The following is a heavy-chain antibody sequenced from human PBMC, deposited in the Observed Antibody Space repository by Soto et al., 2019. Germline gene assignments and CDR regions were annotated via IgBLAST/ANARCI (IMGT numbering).Heavy chain of an antibody. CDR1: GYTFINFG. V-gene: IGHV1-18*01. D-gene: IGHD1-1*01. Sequence: QVHLVQSGGEVRKPGASVTVSCKASGYTFINFGITWMRQAPGQGLEWMGWSTAYDGGAKYAQTLQGRVTMTTDTSTSTAYLELRSLRPHDTAVYYCSRGSGRYNSNDPWDYWGPGTLVIVSS. CDR3: SRGSGRYNSNDPWDY. J-gene: IGHJ4*02. CDR2: STAYDGGA.